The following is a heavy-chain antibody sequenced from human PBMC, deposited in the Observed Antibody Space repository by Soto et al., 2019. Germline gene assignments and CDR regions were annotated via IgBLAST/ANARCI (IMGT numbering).Heavy chain of an antibody. CDR1: GYTFTSYG. Sequence: QVQLVQSGAEVKKPGASVKVSCKASGYTFTSYGISWVRQAPGQGLEWMGWINVYNDNINYAQKLQGRVTMTTDTSTSTAYLDLRSLRSDDTAVYFCARDTSRGEYDYWGQGTLVTVSS. CDR2: INVYNDNI. J-gene: IGHJ4*02. CDR3: ARDTSRGEYDY. V-gene: IGHV1-18*01. D-gene: IGHD3-10*01.